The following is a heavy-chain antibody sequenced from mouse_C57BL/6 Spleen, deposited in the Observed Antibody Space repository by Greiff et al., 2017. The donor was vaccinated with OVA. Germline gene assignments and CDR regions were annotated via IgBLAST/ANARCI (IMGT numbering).Heavy chain of an antibody. CDR3: ARDELGYAMDY. CDR1: GYAFTNYL. Sequence: QLQQSGAELVRPGTSVKVSCKASGYAFTNYLIEWVKQRPGQGLEWIGVINPGSGGTNYNEKFKGKATLTADKSSSTAYMQLSSLTSEDAAVYFCARDELGYAMDYWGQGTSVTVSS. V-gene: IGHV1-54*01. J-gene: IGHJ4*01. CDR2: INPGSGGT.